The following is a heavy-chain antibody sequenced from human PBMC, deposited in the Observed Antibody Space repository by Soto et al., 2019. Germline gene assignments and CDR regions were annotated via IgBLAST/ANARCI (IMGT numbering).Heavy chain of an antibody. D-gene: IGHD5-18*01. CDR2: IYYSGST. J-gene: IGHJ4*02. Sequence: SETLSLTCTVSGGSISSGGYYWSWIRQHPGKGLEWIGYIYYSGSTYYNPSLKSRVTISVDTSKNQFSPKLSSVTAADTAVYYCASSESAMANFDYWGQGTLVTVSS. CDR3: ASSESAMANFDY. V-gene: IGHV4-31*03. CDR1: GGSISSGGYY.